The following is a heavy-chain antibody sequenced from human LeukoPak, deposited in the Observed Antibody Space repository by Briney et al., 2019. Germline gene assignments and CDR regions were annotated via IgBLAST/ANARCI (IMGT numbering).Heavy chain of an antibody. J-gene: IGHJ4*02. CDR2: IYYSGST. Sequence: SETLSLTCTVSGGSISSYYWSWIRQPPGKGLEWIGYIYYSGSTNYNPSLKSRVTISVDTSKNQFSLKLSSVTAADTAVYYCAKYDSSGYYGYFDYWGQGTLVTVSS. CDR3: AKYDSSGYYGYFDY. V-gene: IGHV4-59*08. CDR1: GGSISSYY. D-gene: IGHD3-22*01.